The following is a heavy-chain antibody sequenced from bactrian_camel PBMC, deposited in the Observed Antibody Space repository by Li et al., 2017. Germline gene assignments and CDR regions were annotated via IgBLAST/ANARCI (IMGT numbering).Heavy chain of an antibody. CDR3: AARGPYCYAKLSVADFTY. V-gene: IGHV3S55*01. CDR2: IDNAGSA. J-gene: IGHJ6*01. D-gene: IGHD1*01. CDR1: GFTFGSYC. Sequence: HVQLVESGGGSVQAGGSLRLSCAASGFTFGSYCTVAWYRQAPGKEREGVAAIDNAGSATYTYAVQGRFTISKDSAKNTLYLQMNDLKVEDTAMYYCAARGPYCYAKLSVADFTYWGQGTQVTVS.